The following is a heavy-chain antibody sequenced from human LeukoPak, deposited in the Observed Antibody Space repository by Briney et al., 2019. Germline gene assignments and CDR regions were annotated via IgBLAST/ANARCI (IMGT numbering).Heavy chain of an antibody. D-gene: IGHD3-10*01. J-gene: IGHJ6*02. Sequence: GGSLRLSCAASGFTFSSYGMHWVRQAPGKVLEWVAVISYDGSNKYYADSVKGRFTISRDNSTYTLYLQMNSLRGEETAVYYCAKGFNYYGSGSNNRNYYYGMDVWGQGTTVTVSS. CDR1: GFTFSSYG. CDR3: AKGFNYYGSGSNNRNYYYGMDV. V-gene: IGHV3-30*18. CDR2: ISYDGSNK.